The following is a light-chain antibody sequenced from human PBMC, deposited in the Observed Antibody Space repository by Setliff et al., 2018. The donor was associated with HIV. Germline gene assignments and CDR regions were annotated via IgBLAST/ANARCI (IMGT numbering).Light chain of an antibody. CDR1: SSDVGGYYY. CDR3: CSYAGAYNLV. J-gene: IGLJ2*01. V-gene: IGLV2-11*01. CDR2: DVS. Sequence: ALAQPRSVSGSPGQSVTISCTGTSSDVGGYYYVSWYQQHPGNAPKILIFDVSERPSGVPDRFSGSKSGNTASLTISGLQADDEADYYCCSYAGAYNLVLGGGTKVTV.